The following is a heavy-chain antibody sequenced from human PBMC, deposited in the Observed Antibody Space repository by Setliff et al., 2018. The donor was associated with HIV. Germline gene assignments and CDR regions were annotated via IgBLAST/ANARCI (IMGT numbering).Heavy chain of an antibody. CDR3: AKGTPSCSFCFDN. V-gene: IGHV4-4*02. Sequence: PSETLSLTCAVSGGSIGTANWWSWVRQPPGQGLEWIGEIYYSGNTNYNPSLKSRVTTSVDKPKNHLSLKLSSVTAADTALYYCAKGTPSCSFCFDNWGLGTLVTVSS. CDR1: GGSIGTANW. D-gene: IGHD2-15*01. CDR2: IYYSGNT. J-gene: IGHJ4*02.